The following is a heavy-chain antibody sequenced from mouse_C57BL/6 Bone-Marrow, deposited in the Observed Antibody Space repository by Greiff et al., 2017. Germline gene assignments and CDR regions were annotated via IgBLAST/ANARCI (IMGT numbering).Heavy chain of an antibody. CDR3: ATLITTVVANWYFDV. J-gene: IGHJ1*03. CDR2: IDPSDSYT. Sequence: QVQLQQPGAELVMPGASVKLSCKASGYTFTSYWMHWVKQRPGQGLEWIGEIDPSDSYTNYNQKFKGKSTLTVDKSSSTAYMQLSSLTSEDSAVYYWATLITTVVANWYFDVWGTGTTVNVSS. CDR1: GYTFTSYW. V-gene: IGHV1-69*01. D-gene: IGHD1-1*01.